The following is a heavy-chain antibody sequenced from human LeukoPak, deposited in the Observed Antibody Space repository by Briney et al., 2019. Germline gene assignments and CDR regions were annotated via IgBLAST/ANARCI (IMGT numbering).Heavy chain of an antibody. CDR3: ARNYYDSSGYYYVALGSFDY. CDR2: IYPGDSDT. V-gene: IGHV5-51*01. D-gene: IGHD3-22*01. J-gene: IGHJ4*02. CDR1: GYSFTNYW. Sequence: GESLKISCKGSGYSFTNYWIGWVRQMPGKGPEWMGIIYPGDSDTRYSPSFQGQVTISADKSISTAYLQWSSLKASDTAMYYCARNYYDSSGYYYVALGSFDYWGQGTLVTVSS.